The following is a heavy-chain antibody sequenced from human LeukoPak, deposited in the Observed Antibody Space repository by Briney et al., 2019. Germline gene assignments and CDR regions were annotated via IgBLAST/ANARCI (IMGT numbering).Heavy chain of an antibody. V-gene: IGHV1-18*01. CDR1: GYTLITYG. CDR2: TNPYNGNT. Sequence: ASVKVSCKASGYTLITYGINWVRQAPGQGPEWMGWTNPYNGNTKYAQKFQGRVTMTTDTSTSTSYMELRSLRSDDTAVYYCARLGSRGYFAIDYWGQGTLVTVAS. J-gene: IGHJ4*02. D-gene: IGHD3-22*01. CDR3: ARLGSRGYFAIDY.